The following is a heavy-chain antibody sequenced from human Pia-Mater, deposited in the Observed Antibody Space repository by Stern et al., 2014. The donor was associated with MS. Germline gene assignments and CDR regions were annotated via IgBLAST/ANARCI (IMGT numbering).Heavy chain of an antibody. CDR2: INPNSGGT. V-gene: IGHV1-2*02. D-gene: IGHD2-15*01. CDR3: ARSNYCSGGSCYYYYGMDV. Sequence: MQLVESGAEVKKPGASVKVSCKASGYTFTGYYMHWVRQAPGQGLEWMGGINPNSGGTNYAQKFQGRVTMTRDTSISTAYMELSRLRSDDTAVYYCARSNYCSGGSCYYYYGMDVWGQGTTVTVSS. CDR1: GYTFTGYY. J-gene: IGHJ6*02.